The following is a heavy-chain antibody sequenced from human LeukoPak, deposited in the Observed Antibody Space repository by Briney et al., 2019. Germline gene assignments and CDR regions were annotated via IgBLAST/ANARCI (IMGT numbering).Heavy chain of an antibody. CDR1: GGSISSSSYY. V-gene: IGHV4-39*01. Sequence: SSETLSLTCTVSGGSISSSSYYWGWIRQPPGKGLEWIGSIYYSGSTYYNPSLKSRVTISVDTSKNQFSLKLSSVTAADTAVYYCATYHYDYVWGSYRAFDYWGQGTLVTVSS. J-gene: IGHJ4*02. CDR3: ATYHYDYVWGSYRAFDY. D-gene: IGHD3-16*02. CDR2: IYYSGST.